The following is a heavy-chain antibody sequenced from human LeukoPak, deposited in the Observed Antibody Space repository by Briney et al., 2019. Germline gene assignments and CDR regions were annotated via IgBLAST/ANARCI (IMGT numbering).Heavy chain of an antibody. CDR2: IIPIFGTA. CDR1: GGTFSSYA. D-gene: IGHD6-6*01. Sequence: SVKVSCKASGGTFSSYAISWVRQAPGQGLEWMGGIIPIFGTANYAQKFQGRVTITADEPTSTAYMELSSLRSEDTAVYYCARAGAARTHYYYYMDVWGKGTTVTVSS. CDR3: ARAGAARTHYYYYMDV. V-gene: IGHV1-69*13. J-gene: IGHJ6*03.